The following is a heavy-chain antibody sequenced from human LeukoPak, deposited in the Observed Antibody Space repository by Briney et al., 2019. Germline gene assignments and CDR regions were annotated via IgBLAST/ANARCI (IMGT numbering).Heavy chain of an antibody. J-gene: IGHJ4*02. Sequence: GGSQRLSCAASGFTFSDSAMHWVRQASGKGLEWVGRIRSKADNYATRYAASVKGRFTISRDDLKNTAYLQMDSLKTEDTALYYCTRQPYDYGDYHFDYWGQGTLVTVSS. CDR3: TRQPYDYGDYHFDY. D-gene: IGHD4-17*01. CDR2: IRSKADNYAT. CDR1: GFTFSDSA. V-gene: IGHV3-73*01.